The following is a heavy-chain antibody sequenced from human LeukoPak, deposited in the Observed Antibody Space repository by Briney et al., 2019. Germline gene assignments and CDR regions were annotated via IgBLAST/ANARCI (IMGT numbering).Heavy chain of an antibody. J-gene: IGHJ4*02. CDR3: ARTMADGGTNY. D-gene: IGHD2-15*01. CDR1: GYTFTNFY. V-gene: IGHV1-46*01. CDR2: INPSSGTT. Sequence: ASVKVSCKASGYTFTNFYIHWVRQAPGQGLVWMGRINPSSGTTDYTQKFQGRVTMTRDTSTSTVYMELSSLTSEDTAVYYCARTMADGGTNYWGQGALVTVSS.